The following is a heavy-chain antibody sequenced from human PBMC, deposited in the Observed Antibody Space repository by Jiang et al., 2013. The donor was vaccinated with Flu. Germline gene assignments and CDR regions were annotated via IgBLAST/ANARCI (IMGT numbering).Heavy chain of an antibody. Sequence: GAEVKKPGSSVKVSCKASGGTFSSYAISWVRQAPGQGLEWMGGIIPIFGTANYAQKFQGRVTITADESTSTAYMELGSLRSEDTAVYYCARNYGSGSHHYFDYWGQGTLVTVSS. CDR1: GGTFSSYA. D-gene: IGHD3-10*01. CDR3: ARNYGSGSHHYFDY. CDR2: IIPIFGTA. J-gene: IGHJ4*02. V-gene: IGHV1-69*01.